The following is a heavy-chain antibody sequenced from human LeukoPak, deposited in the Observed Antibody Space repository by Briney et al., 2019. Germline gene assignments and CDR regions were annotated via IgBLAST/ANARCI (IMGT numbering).Heavy chain of an antibody. V-gene: IGHV3-64*04. CDR2: ISSNGVSI. D-gene: IGHD3-10*01. CDR3: AKEPYGSGSYHFDY. CDR1: GFTLSTYA. J-gene: IGHJ4*02. Sequence: PGGSLRLSCSASGFTLSTYAMHWVRQAPGKGLEYVSAISSNGVSIYYADSVKGRFTISRDNSKNTLYLQMNSLRAEDTAVYYCAKEPYGSGSYHFDYWGQGTLVTVSS.